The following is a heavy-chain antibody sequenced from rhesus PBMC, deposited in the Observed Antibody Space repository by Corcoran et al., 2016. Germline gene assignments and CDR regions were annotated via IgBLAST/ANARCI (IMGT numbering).Heavy chain of an antibody. J-gene: IGHJ4*01. D-gene: IGHD3-28*01. CDR2: IRNGCGSK. Sequence: EVQLVESGGGLAKPGGSLRLSCAASGFTFSDYYMDWVRQAPGTGLDWFSRIRNGCGSKWDADSVKCICTISRENDKNTLYLKMNSLRAEDTAVYYCAREAHYYDSGFDYWGQGVLVTVSS. V-gene: IGHV3-178*01. CDR3: AREAHYYDSGFDY. CDR1: GFTFSDYY.